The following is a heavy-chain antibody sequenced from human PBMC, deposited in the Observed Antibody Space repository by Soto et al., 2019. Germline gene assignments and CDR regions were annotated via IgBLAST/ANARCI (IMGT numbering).Heavy chain of an antibody. V-gene: IGHV3-21*01. J-gene: IGHJ6*02. CDR3: AREPYQLLFGADQYYYYYGMDF. D-gene: IGHD2-2*01. Sequence: PGGSLRLSCAASGFTFSSYSMNWVRQAPGKGLEWVSSISSSSSYIYYADPVKGRFTISRDNAKNSLYLQMNSLRAEDTAVYYCAREPYQLLFGADQYYYYYGMDFSGQGTTVTVSS. CDR1: GFTFSSYS. CDR2: ISSSSSYI.